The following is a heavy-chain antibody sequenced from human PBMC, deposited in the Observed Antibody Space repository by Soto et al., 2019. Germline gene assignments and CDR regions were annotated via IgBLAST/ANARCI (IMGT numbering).Heavy chain of an antibody. D-gene: IGHD1-26*01. CDR3: ASGIVHDY. CDR1: GLTFSNYE. CDR2: ITTTGSTK. J-gene: IGHJ4*02. V-gene: IGHV3-48*03. Sequence: PGGSLRFSCAASGLTFSNYEMTWVRQAPGKGLEWVSYITTTGSTKYYADSVKGRFTISRDNAKKSVYLQMNSLRAEDTAVYYCASGIVHDYWGQGTLVTVSS.